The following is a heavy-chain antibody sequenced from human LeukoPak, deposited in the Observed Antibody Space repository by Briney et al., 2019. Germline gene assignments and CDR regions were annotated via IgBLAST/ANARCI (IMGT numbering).Heavy chain of an antibody. V-gene: IGHV3-7*01. J-gene: IGHJ4*02. CDR3: AREGGYCTNGVCGVDY. CDR1: GFTFSSYW. CDR2: IKQDGSEK. Sequence: GGSLRLSCAASGFTFSSYWMSWVRQAPGKGLEWVANIKQDGSEKYYVGSVKGRFTISRDNAKNSLYLQMNSLRAEDTAVYYCAREGGYCTNGVCGVDYWGQGTLVTVSS. D-gene: IGHD2-8*01.